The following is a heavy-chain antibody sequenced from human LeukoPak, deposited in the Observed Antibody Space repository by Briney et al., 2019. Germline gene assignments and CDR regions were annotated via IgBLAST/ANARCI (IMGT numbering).Heavy chain of an antibody. V-gene: IGHV1-2*02. CDR2: INPNSGGT. CDR1: GYTFTGYY. D-gene: IGHD5-18*01. Sequence: ASVKVYCKASGYTFTGYYMHWVRQAPGQGLEWMGWINPNSGGTNYAQKFQGRVTMTRDTSISTAYMELSRLRSEDTAVYYCARERRGYSYGYPDYWGQGTLVTVSS. J-gene: IGHJ4*02. CDR3: ARERRGYSYGYPDY.